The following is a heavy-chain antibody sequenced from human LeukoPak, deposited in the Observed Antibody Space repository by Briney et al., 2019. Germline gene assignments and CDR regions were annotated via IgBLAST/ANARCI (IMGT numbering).Heavy chain of an antibody. J-gene: IGHJ5*02. CDR3: AREFLASRRNWVDP. CDR2: IYTTGVT. V-gene: IGHV4-61*02. D-gene: IGHD6-6*01. CDR1: GDSISHGTYY. Sequence: PPETLSLTCSVSGDSISHGTYYWSWIRQPAGRGLEWIGRIYTTGVTNYNPSLKTRVTISVDPSLNQFSLNLTSVTAADTAVYYCAREFLASRRNWVDPWGQGTPVTVSS.